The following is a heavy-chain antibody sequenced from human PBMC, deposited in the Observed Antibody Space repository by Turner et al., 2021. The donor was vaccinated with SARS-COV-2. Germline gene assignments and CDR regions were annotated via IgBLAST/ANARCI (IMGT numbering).Heavy chain of an antibody. CDR2: RKQDGSEK. CDR3: ARDRFYHDSSGYFINWFDP. J-gene: IGHJ5*02. Sequence: EVQLVESGGGLVQPGGSLRLSCAASGFSFSRFWMGWVRQAPGKGLEWVANRKQDGSEKYYVDSVKGRFTISRDNAKISLYLQMNSLRAEDTAVYYCARDRFYHDSSGYFINWFDPWGQGTLVTVSS. V-gene: IGHV3-7*03. CDR1: GFSFSRFW. D-gene: IGHD3-22*01.